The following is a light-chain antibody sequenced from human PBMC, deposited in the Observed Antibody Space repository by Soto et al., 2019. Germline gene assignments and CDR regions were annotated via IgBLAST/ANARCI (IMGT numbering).Light chain of an antibody. CDR3: SLYTSSRTFV. CDR1: SSDIESYDR. CDR2: EVS. J-gene: IGLJ1*01. Sequence: QSVLTQPASLSGSPGQSITISCTGTSSDIESYDRVSWYQQPPGTAPKLMLYEVSNRPSGVPDRFSGSKSGNTASLTISGLQPEDEADYYCSLYTSSRTFVFGTGTTVTVL. V-gene: IGLV2-18*01.